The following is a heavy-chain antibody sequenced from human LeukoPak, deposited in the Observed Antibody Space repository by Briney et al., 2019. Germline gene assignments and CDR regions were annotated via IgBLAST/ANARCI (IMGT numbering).Heavy chain of an antibody. CDR1: GGSFRGYY. CDR3: ARVDTMVRGAISQGFQH. Sequence: SETLSLTCAVYGGSFRGYYWSWIRQPPGKGLEWIGEINHSGSTNYNPSLKSRVTISVDTSKNQFSLKLSSVTAADTAVYYCARVDTMVRGAISQGFQHWGQGTLVTVSS. CDR2: INHSGST. V-gene: IGHV4-34*01. J-gene: IGHJ1*01. D-gene: IGHD3-10*01.